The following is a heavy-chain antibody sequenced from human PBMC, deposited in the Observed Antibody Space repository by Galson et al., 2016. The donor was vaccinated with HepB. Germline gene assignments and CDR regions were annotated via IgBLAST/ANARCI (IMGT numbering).Heavy chain of an antibody. J-gene: IGHJ4*02. CDR3: VRELRTGL. CDR1: GFTFSDYY. CDR2: ISSSTYT. Sequence: SLRLSCAASGFTFSDYYISWIRQAPGKGLEWVSYISSSTYTNYADSVKGRFTISRDNAKSTLYLQMNSLRVEDTAVYYCVRELRTGLWGQGILVTVSS. V-gene: IGHV3-11*06. D-gene: IGHD1-14*01.